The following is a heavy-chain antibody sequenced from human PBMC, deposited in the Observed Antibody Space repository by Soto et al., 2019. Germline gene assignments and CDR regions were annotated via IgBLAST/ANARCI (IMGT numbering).Heavy chain of an antibody. CDR1: GFAFSGST. V-gene: IGHV3-73*01. Sequence: GGPLRLSCAGSGFAFSGSTIHWVRQASGKGLEWVGRIRSKANSYATAYAASVKGRFIISRDDSKTTAYLQMSSLKIEDTAVYYCFRENYFSYHGMDVRGQVTKATVSS. J-gene: IGHJ6*02. CDR2: IRSKANSYAT. CDR3: FRENYFSYHGMDV.